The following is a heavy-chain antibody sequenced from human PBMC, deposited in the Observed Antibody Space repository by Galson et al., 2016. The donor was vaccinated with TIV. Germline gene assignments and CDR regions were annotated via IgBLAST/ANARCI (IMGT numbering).Heavy chain of an antibody. CDR3: ARGLGSSGSDH. V-gene: IGHV1-8*02. D-gene: IGHD3-22*01. Sequence: SVTVSCKAAGYTFINSEINWVRQATGQGLEWMGWMNPNSGNRAYAQKFKGKVTMTSDTSTSTAYLALSTLTSEDTAIYYWARGLGSSGSDHWGQGPLVTVST. J-gene: IGHJ4*02. CDR2: MNPNSGNR. CDR1: GYTFINSE.